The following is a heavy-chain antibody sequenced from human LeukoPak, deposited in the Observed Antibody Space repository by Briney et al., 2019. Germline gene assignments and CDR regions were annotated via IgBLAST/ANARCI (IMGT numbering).Heavy chain of an antibody. V-gene: IGHV6-1*01. Sequence: SQTLSLTCAISGDSVSSNSAAWNWRRHSPSRGLEWLGRTYYRSKWYNDYAVSVKSRLTINPDTSKNQFSLQLTSVTPEDTAVYYCARGGAGGRAFDIWGQGTMVTVSS. CDR1: GDSVSSNSAA. J-gene: IGHJ3*02. CDR3: ARGGAGGRAFDI. D-gene: IGHD2-15*01. CDR2: TYYRSKWYN.